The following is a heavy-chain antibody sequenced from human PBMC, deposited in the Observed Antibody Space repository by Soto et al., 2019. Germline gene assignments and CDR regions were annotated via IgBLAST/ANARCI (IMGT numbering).Heavy chain of an antibody. V-gene: IGHV1-18*01. CDR3: ARARRTGYSHFDY. CDR2: ISGFNGNT. D-gene: IGHD3-9*01. CDR1: AYTFADYG. Sequence: ASVKVSCKASAYTFADYGIIWVRQAPGQGLEWMGWISGFNGNTNYAQKFQDRVTMTTDTSTTTAYMGLRSLRSDDTAVYFCARARRTGYSHFDYWGQGTLVTVSS. J-gene: IGHJ4*01.